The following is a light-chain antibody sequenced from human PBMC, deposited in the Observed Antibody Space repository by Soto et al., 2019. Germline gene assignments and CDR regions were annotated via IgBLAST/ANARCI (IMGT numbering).Light chain of an antibody. V-gene: IGKV3-11*01. Sequence: ILLTQSPGTLSLSPGQGATLSCRASQSVSNNYLAWYQQKPGQAPRLLIYDASNRATGIPARFSGSGSGTDFTLTISSLEHEDFVVYYCQQRSNWPPITFGQGTRLEIK. CDR3: QQRSNWPPIT. CDR2: DAS. J-gene: IGKJ5*01. CDR1: QSVSNNY.